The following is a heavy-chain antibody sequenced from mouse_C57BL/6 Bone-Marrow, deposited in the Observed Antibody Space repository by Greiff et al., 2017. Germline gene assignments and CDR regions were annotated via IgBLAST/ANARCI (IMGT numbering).Heavy chain of an antibody. V-gene: IGHV1-63*01. D-gene: IGHD3-2*02. CDR1: GYTFTNYW. CDR3: ARGDSSGYGFAY. Sequence: QVQLKQSGAELVRPGPSVKMSCTASGYTFTNYWLGWAKQRPGHGLEWIGDIYPGGGYTNYNEKFKGKATLTADKSYSTAYMQFSSLTSEDSAIYYCARGDSSGYGFAYWGQGTLVTVSA. CDR2: IYPGGGYT. J-gene: IGHJ3*01.